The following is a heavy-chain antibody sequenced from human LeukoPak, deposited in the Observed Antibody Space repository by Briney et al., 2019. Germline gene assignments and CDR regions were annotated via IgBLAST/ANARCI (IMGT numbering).Heavy chain of an antibody. V-gene: IGHV4-30-2*01. D-gene: IGHD2-15*01. CDR3: ARGYCSSGTCPSFDY. CDR1: GGSISSGGYS. CDR2: IYHSGST. J-gene: IGHJ4*02. Sequence: ASETLSLACAVSGGSISSGGYSWSWIRQPPGKGLEWIEYIYHSGSTYHNPSLKSRVTISVDRSKNQFSLELNSVTAADTAVYYCARGYCSSGTCPSFDYWGQGTLVTVSS.